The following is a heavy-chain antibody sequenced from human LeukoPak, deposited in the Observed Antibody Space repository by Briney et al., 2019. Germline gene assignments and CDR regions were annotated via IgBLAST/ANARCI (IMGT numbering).Heavy chain of an antibody. V-gene: IGHV4-59*08. CDR2: IYYSGST. CDR3: ARPAGTTAPFDY. D-gene: IGHD1-14*01. J-gene: IGHJ4*02. CDR1: GGSISSYY. Sequence: PSETLSLTCTVSGGSISSYYWSWIRQPPGKGLEWIGYIYYSGSTNYNPSLKSRVTISVDTSKNQFSLKLSSVTAADTAVYYCARPAGTTAPFDYWGQGTLVTVSS.